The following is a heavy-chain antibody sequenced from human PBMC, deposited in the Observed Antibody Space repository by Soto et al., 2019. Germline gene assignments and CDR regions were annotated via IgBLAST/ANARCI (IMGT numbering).Heavy chain of an antibody. CDR3: ARDGTYNWV. J-gene: IGHJ4*02. CDR2: IYSGGAT. Sequence: EVQLVESGGGLVQPGGSLRLSCAAPGFTVSNNYVRWVRQAPGKGLEWVSLIYSGGATYYADSVKGRFTISRDNSKNTLYLQMNSLRAEDTAVYYCARDGTYNWVGGQGILVTVSS. D-gene: IGHD1-1*01. CDR1: GFTVSNNY. V-gene: IGHV3-66*01.